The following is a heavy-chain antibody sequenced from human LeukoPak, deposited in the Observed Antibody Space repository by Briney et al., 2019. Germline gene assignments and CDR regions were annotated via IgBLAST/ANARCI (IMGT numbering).Heavy chain of an antibody. CDR2: IYSSGST. V-gene: IGHV4-61*02. D-gene: IGHD5-18*01. CDR3: ARSGYSYGADAVDI. Sequence: SETLSLTCTVSGGSISSGTYYWSWIRQPAGKGLEWIGRIYSSGSTNYNPSLKSRVTKSVDTSKNQFSLKLSSVTAADTAVYYCARSGYSYGADAVDIWGQGTMVTVSS. CDR1: GGSISSGTYY. J-gene: IGHJ3*02.